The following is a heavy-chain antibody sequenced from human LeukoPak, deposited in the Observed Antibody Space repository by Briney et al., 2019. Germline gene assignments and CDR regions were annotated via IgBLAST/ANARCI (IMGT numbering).Heavy chain of an antibody. V-gene: IGHV1-3*01. CDR3: ARDYDSGGGSMYYFDY. CDR2: INAGNGNT. D-gene: IGHD4/OR15-4a*01. CDR1: GYTFTSYA. Sequence: GASVKVSCKASGYTFTSYAMHWVRQAPGQRLEWMGWINAGNGNTKYSQKFQGRVTITRDTSASTAYMELSSLRSEDTAVYYCARDYDSGGGSMYYFDYWGQGTLVTVSS. J-gene: IGHJ4*02.